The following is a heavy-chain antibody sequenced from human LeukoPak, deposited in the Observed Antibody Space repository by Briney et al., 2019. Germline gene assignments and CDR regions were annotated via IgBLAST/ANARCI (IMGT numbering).Heavy chain of an antibody. V-gene: IGHV4-31*03. Sequence: SQTLSLTCTVSGGSISSGGYCWSWIRQHPGKGLEWIGYIYYSGSTYYNPSLKSRVTISVDTSKNQFSLKLSSVTAADTAVYYCARGYSNYVGNYWGQGTLVTVSS. D-gene: IGHD4-4*01. CDR1: GGSISSGGYC. CDR2: IYYSGST. J-gene: IGHJ4*02. CDR3: ARGYSNYVGNY.